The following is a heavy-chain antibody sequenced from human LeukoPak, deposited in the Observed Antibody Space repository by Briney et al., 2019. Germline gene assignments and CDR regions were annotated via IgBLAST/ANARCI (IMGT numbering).Heavy chain of an antibody. D-gene: IGHD3-22*01. V-gene: IGHV3-30*18. Sequence: PGGSLRLSCAASGFTFSRYGMHWVRQAPGKGLEWVAVISDDGNKKYYADSVKGRFTISRDNSKNTVYLHMNRLRAEDTAVYYCAKGGGWLYYFDYWGQGTLVTVSS. CDR2: ISDDGNKK. CDR1: GFTFSRYG. J-gene: IGHJ4*02. CDR3: AKGGGWLYYFDY.